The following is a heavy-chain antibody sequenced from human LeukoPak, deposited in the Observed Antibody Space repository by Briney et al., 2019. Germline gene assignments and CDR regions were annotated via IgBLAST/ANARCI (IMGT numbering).Heavy chain of an antibody. V-gene: IGHV3-43D*03. CDR1: GFTFDDYA. Sequence: PGGSLRLSCAASGFTFDDYAMHWVRQAPGKGLEWVSLISWDGGSTYYADSVKGRFTISRDNSKNSLYLQMNSLRAEGTALYYCAKDSGNTFTGYYMDVWGKGTTVTVSS. J-gene: IGHJ6*03. D-gene: IGHD2-8*02. CDR3: AKDSGNTFTGYYMDV. CDR2: ISWDGGST.